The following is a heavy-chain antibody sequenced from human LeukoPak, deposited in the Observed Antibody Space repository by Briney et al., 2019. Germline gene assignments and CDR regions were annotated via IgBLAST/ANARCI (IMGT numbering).Heavy chain of an antibody. Sequence: GGSLRLSCAASGFTFSSYEMNWVRQAPGKGLEWVSFISSSSNYIYYADSVKGRFTISRDNAKNSLYLQMNSLRAEVTAVYYCARDQYDGICPDYWGQGTLVTVSS. CDR1: GFTFSSYE. CDR2: ISSSSNYI. V-gene: IGHV3-21*01. CDR3: ARDQYDGICPDY. J-gene: IGHJ4*01. D-gene: IGHD2/OR15-2a*01.